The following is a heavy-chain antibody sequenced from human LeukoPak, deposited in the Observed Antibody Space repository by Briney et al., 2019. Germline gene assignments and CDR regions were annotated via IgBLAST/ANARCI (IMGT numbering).Heavy chain of an antibody. CDR3: AKDGYCSSTSCYGFWYYYYGMDV. J-gene: IGHJ6*02. CDR1: GFTFSSYA. V-gene: IGHV3-23*01. CDR2: ISGSGGST. Sequence: GGSLTLSCAASGFTFSSYAMSWVRQAPGKGLEWVSAISGSGGSTYYADSVKGRFTISRDNSKNTLYLQMNSLRAEDTAVYYCAKDGYCSSTSCYGFWYYYYGMDVWGQGTTVTDSS. D-gene: IGHD2-2*01.